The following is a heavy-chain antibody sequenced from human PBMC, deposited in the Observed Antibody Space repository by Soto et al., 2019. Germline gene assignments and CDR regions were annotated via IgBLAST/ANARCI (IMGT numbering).Heavy chain of an antibody. CDR3: ARVSGIYYYGMDV. V-gene: IGHV4-61*05. J-gene: IGHJ6*02. Sequence: PSETLSLTCTVSGGSITSSSYYWGWIRQPPGKGLEWIGYIYYSGSTNYNPSLKSRVTISVDTSKNQFSLKLSSVTAADTAVYYCARVSGIYYYGMDVWGQGTTVTVSS. CDR2: IYYSGST. D-gene: IGHD3-10*01. CDR1: GGSITSSSYY.